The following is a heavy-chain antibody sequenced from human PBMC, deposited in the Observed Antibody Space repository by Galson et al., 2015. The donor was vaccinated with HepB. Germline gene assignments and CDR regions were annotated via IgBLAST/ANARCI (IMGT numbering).Heavy chain of an antibody. Sequence: SLRLSCAASGFTFSSYGMHWVRQAPGKGLEWVAVIWFDGSDEYFADSVKGRFTISRDNSKNTMYLQMNSPRVEDTAVYYCARGNPPNTPVDYWGQGTLVTVSS. CDR1: GFTFSSYG. J-gene: IGHJ4*02. CDR3: ARGNPPNTPVDY. V-gene: IGHV3-33*01. CDR2: IWFDGSDE.